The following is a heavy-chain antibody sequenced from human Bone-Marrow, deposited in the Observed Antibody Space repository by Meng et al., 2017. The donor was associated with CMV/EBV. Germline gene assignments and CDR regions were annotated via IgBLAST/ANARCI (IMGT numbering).Heavy chain of an antibody. CDR1: GFTFSSYS. V-gene: IGHV3-48*04. J-gene: IGHJ6*02. Sequence: GESLKISCAASGFTFSSYSMNWVRQAPGKGLEWVSYISSSSSTIYYADSVKGRFTISRDIAKNSLYLQMNSLRAEDTAVYYCARGGNSGYYYGMDVWGQGTTVTVSS. D-gene: IGHD4-23*01. CDR2: ISSSSSTI. CDR3: ARGGNSGYYYGMDV.